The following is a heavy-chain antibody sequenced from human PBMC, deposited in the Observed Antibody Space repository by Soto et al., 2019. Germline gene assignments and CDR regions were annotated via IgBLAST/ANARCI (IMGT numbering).Heavy chain of an antibody. CDR2: IYSSGNT. D-gene: IGHD3-3*01. V-gene: IGHV4-4*07. CDR1: GGTISGYY. Sequence: SEPLSRTCSVSGGTISGYYWTWIRQPAGKGLEWIGRIYSSGNTKYNPSLQSRVTMSLDTSNNQFSLRLTSVTAADTAVYCCARGQRFSDWFDPWGQGPLFTVPS. J-gene: IGHJ5*02. CDR3: ARGQRFSDWFDP.